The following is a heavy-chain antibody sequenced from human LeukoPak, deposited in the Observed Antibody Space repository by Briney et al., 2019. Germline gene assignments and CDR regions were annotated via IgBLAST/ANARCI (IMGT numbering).Heavy chain of an antibody. V-gene: IGHV3-30*02. CDR2: IRYDGNNK. D-gene: IGHD4-17*01. CDR1: GFTFSNYA. CDR3: AKRILTVNSDAAYFYYMDV. Sequence: GGSLRLSCAASGFTFSNYAMHWVRQAPGKGLEWVSFIRYDGNNKYYTYSVKGRFIISRDNSKKTLYLQMNSLSAEDTAVYFCAKRILTVNSDAAYFYYMDVWGKGTTVTVSS. J-gene: IGHJ6*03.